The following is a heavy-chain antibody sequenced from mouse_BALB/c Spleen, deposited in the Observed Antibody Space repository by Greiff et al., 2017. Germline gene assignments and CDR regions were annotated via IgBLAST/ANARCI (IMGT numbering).Heavy chain of an antibody. J-gene: IGHJ1*01. V-gene: IGHV6-6*02. CDR2: IRLKSNNYAT. Sequence: EVKVEESGGGLVQPGGSMKLSCVASGLTFSNYWMNWVRQSPEKGLEWVAEIRLKSNNYATHYAESVKGRFTISRDDSKSSVYLQMNNLRAEDTGIYYCTRGYFDVWGAGTTVTVSS. CDR3: TRGYFDV. CDR1: GLTFSNYW.